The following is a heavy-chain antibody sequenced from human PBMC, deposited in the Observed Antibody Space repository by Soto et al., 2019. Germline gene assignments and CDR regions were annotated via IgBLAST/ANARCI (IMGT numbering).Heavy chain of an antibody. CDR3: ARDGRYYYYGMDV. V-gene: IGHV3-21*01. J-gene: IGHJ6*02. Sequence: PGGSLRLSCAAPGFTFSSYSMNWVRQAPGKGLEWVSSISSSSSYIYYADSVKGRFTISRDNAKNSLYLQMNSLRAEDTAVYYCARDGRYYYYGMDVWGQGTTVTVSS. CDR1: GFTFSSYS. CDR2: ISSSSSYI.